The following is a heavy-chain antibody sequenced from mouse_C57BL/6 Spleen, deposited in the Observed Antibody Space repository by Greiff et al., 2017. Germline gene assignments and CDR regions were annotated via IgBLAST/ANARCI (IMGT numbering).Heavy chain of an antibody. CDR2: ISSGSSTI. Sequence: EVKVEESGGGLVKPGGSLKLSCAASGFTFSDYGMHWVRQAPEKGLEWVAYISSGSSTIYYADTVKGRFTISRDNAKNTLFLQMTSLRSEDTAMYYCARSTTVVGLDYWGQGTTLTVSS. CDR3: ARSTTVVGLDY. V-gene: IGHV5-17*01. D-gene: IGHD1-1*01. J-gene: IGHJ2*01. CDR1: GFTFSDYG.